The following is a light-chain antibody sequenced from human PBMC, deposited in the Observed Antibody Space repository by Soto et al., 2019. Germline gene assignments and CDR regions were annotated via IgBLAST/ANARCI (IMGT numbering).Light chain of an antibody. V-gene: IGKV3-15*01. CDR2: GAS. J-gene: IGKJ1*01. CDR3: QQYNNWPWT. CDR1: QSVSSS. Sequence: IVLTQSPGTLSLSPGERVTLSCRASQSVSSSLAWYQQKPGQAPRLLIYGASTRATGIPARFSGSGSGTEFTLTISSLQSEDFAVYYCQQYNNWPWTFGQGTKV.